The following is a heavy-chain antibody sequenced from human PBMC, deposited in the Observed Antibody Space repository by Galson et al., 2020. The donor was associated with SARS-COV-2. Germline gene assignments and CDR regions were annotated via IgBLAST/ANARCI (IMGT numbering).Heavy chain of an antibody. CDR2: IYSGGST. Sequence: QLGESLKISCAASGFTVSSNYMSWVRQAPGKGLEWVSVIYSGGSTYYADSVKGRFTISRHNSKNTLYLQMNSLRAEDTAVYYCARERRLGDPFYYYYMDVWGKGTTVTVSS. V-gene: IGHV3-53*04. J-gene: IGHJ6*03. D-gene: IGHD6-25*01. CDR1: GFTVSSNY. CDR3: ARERRLGDPFYYYYMDV.